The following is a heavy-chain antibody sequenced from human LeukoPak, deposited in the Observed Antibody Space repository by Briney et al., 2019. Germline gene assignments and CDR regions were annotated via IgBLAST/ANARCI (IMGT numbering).Heavy chain of an antibody. D-gene: IGHD3-3*01. CDR2: IYTSGST. V-gene: IGHV4-4*07. CDR3: ARDRQTTIFGVVTRHYYYMDV. CDR1: GRSISSYY. J-gene: IGHJ6*03. Sequence: PSETLSLTCTVSGRSISSYYWSWIRQPAGKGLEWIGRIYTSGSTNYNPSLKSRVTMSVDTSKNQFSLKLSSVTAADTAVYYCARDRQTTIFGVVTRHYYYMDVWGKGTTVTVSS.